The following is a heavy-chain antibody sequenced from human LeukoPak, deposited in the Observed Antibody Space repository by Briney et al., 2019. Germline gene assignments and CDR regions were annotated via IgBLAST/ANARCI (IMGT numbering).Heavy chain of an antibody. D-gene: IGHD1-26*01. CDR1: GFTFTTYW. CDR2: IKQDGTEK. V-gene: IGHV3-7*01. Sequence: GGSLRLSCAASGFTFTTYWMSWVRQAPGKGLEWVANIKQDGTEKYYVDSVKGRFTISRDNSKNTLYLQMNSLRAEDTAVYYCARASVVGAFDYWGQGTLVTVSS. J-gene: IGHJ4*02. CDR3: ARASVVGAFDY.